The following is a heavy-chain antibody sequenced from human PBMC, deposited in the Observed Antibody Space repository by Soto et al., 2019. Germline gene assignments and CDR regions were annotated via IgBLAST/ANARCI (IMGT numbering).Heavy chain of an antibody. J-gene: IGHJ6*02. V-gene: IGHV1-2*04. CDR2: INPNSGGT. CDR1: GYTFTGYY. Sequence: QVQLVQSGAEVKKPGASVKVSCKASGYTFTGYYMHWVRQAPGQGLEWMGWINPNSGGTNYAQKFQGWVSLTRDTSISTAYMELSRLRSDDTAVYYCAREPLASPYGMDVWGQGTTVTVSS. CDR3: AREPLASPYGMDV.